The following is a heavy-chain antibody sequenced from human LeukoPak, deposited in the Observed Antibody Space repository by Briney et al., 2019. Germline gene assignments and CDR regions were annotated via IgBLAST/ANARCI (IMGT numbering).Heavy chain of an antibody. Sequence: SETLSLTCTVSGGSLSSYYWSWLRQPPGKGLEWIGNIYYSGSTNYNPSLKSRVTISIDTSKNQFSLKVSSVTAADTAVYYCARGPYCSSTSCYTQFDYWGQGTLVTVSS. CDR1: GGSLSSYY. J-gene: IGHJ4*02. D-gene: IGHD2-2*02. V-gene: IGHV4-59*01. CDR3: ARGPYCSSTSCYTQFDY. CDR2: IYYSGST.